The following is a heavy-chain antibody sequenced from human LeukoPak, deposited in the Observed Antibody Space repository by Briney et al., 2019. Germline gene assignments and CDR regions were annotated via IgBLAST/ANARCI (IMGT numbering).Heavy chain of an antibody. CDR1: GFTFSSYS. CDR3: ARTYDFWSGPGVYFGY. CDR2: ISSSSSYI. J-gene: IGHJ4*02. V-gene: IGHV3-21*01. D-gene: IGHD3-3*01. Sequence: GGSLRLSRAASGFTFSSYSMNWVRQAPGKGLEWVSSISSSSSYIYYADSVKGRFTISRDNAKNSLYLQMNSLRAEDTAVYYCARTYDFWSGPGVYFGYWGQGTLVTVSS.